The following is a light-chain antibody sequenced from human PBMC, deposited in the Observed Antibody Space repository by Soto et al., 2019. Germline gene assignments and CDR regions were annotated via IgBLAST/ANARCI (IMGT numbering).Light chain of an antibody. J-gene: IGKJ1*01. V-gene: IGKV3-11*01. CDR1: QSVTRY. Sequence: THSSAPLSFSPGERATLCCRASQSVTRYLAWYRQQPGQAPRVSVYDASNRPTGIPARVSGRASGTGGTLPISSLAPEYFAVCNCQQRSNWPWTCGQGTQV. CDR2: DAS. CDR3: QQRSNWPWT.